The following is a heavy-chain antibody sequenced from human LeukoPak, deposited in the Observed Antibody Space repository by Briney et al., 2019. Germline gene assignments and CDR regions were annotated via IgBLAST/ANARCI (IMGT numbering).Heavy chain of an antibody. Sequence: GGSLRLSCAASGFTFSNAWMSWVRQAPGKGLEWVGRVKSKTDGETSDYAAPVKGRFTISRDDSKNTLYLQMNSLKTEDTAVYYYTTATDIIYFGSGSPAVDYWGQGTLVTVSS. CDR3: TTATDIIYFGSGSPAVDY. CDR2: VKSKTDGETS. D-gene: IGHD3-10*01. CDR1: GFTFSNAW. V-gene: IGHV3-15*01. J-gene: IGHJ4*02.